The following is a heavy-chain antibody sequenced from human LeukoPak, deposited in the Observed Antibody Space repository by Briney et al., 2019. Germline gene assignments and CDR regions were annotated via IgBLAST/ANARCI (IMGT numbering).Heavy chain of an antibody. V-gene: IGHV1-69*05. J-gene: IGHJ4*02. Sequence: GASVKVSCKASGGTFSSYAISWVRQAPGQGLEWMGGIIPIFGTANYAQKFQGRVTITTDESTSTAYMELSSLRSEDTAVYYCAREYNWNDVANRALLYWGQGTLVTVSS. CDR2: IIPIFGTA. D-gene: IGHD1-1*01. CDR1: GGTFSSYA. CDR3: AREYNWNDVANRALLY.